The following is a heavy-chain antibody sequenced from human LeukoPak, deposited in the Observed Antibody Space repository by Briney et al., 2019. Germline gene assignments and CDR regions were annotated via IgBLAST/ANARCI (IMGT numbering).Heavy chain of an antibody. Sequence: SSETLSLTCTVSGGSMGGYYWSWIRQPPGKGLEWIGYIATSGRTSYTPSLNSRVTTSIDTSNNQFSLRLSSVTAADTAVYYCARGRDYYDRSGYYGYFDYWGQGTLVTVSS. CDR2: IATSGRT. CDR1: GGSMGGYY. D-gene: IGHD3-22*01. CDR3: ARGRDYYDRSGYYGYFDY. J-gene: IGHJ4*02. V-gene: IGHV4-59*01.